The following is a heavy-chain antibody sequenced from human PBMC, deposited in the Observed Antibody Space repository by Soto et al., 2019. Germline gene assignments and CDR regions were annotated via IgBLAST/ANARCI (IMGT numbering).Heavy chain of an antibody. D-gene: IGHD2-2*01. CDR1: GGSISSYY. CDR2: IYYSGST. Sequence: SETLSLTCTVSGGSISSYYWSWIRQPPGEGLEWIGYIYYSGSTNYNPSLKSRVNISVDTSKNQFSLKLSSVTAADTAVFYCARVSVPAPQRRGDAFDIWGQGTMVTVSS. J-gene: IGHJ3*02. V-gene: IGHV4-59*01. CDR3: ARVSVPAPQRRGDAFDI.